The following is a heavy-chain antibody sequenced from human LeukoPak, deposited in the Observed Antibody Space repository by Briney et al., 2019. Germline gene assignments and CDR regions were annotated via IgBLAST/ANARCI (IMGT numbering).Heavy chain of an antibody. D-gene: IGHD3-10*01. V-gene: IGHV1-18*01. CDR1: GYTFTSYG. CDR3: ARVIDLPGSRTMVRGVTLSYYYGMDV. J-gene: IGHJ6*02. Sequence: ASVKVSCKASGYTFTSYGIIWVRQAPGQGLEWMGWISAYNGNTNYAQKLQGRVTMTTDTSTSTAYMELRSLRSDDTAVYYCARVIDLPGSRTMVRGVTLSYYYGMDVWGQGTTVTVSS. CDR2: ISAYNGNT.